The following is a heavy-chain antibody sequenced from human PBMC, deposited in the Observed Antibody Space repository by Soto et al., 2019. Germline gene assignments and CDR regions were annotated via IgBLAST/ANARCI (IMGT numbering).Heavy chain of an antibody. D-gene: IGHD2-2*01. Sequence: PGGSLRLSCAASGFTFSSYWMSWVRQAPGKGLEWVANIKQDGSEKYYVDSVKGRFTISRDNAKNSLYLQMNSLRAEDTAVYYWASSPVDQLLLGNWFDPRGQETLVTVS. CDR1: GFTFSSYW. CDR2: IKQDGSEK. V-gene: IGHV3-7*01. J-gene: IGHJ5*02. CDR3: ASSPVDQLLLGNWFDP.